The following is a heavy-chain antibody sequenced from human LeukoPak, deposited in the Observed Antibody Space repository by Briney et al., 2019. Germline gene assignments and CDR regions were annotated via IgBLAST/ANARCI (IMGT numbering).Heavy chain of an antibody. V-gene: IGHV1-69*06. Sequence: ASVKVSCKASGGTFSSYAISWVRQAPGQGLEWMGGIIPIFGTANYAQKFQGRVTITADKSTSTAYMELSSLRSEDTAVYYCARDTPYSYGHGVFDYWGQGTLVTVSS. CDR1: GGTFSSYA. CDR3: ARDTPYSYGHGVFDY. J-gene: IGHJ4*02. D-gene: IGHD5-18*01. CDR2: IIPIFGTA.